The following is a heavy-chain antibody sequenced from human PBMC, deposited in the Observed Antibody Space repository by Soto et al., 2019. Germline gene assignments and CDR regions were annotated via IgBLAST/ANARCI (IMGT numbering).Heavy chain of an antibody. Sequence: QVQLQESGPGLVKPSQTLSLTCTVSGGSISSGGYYWSWIRQHPGKALEWIGYIYYSGSTYYNPSLKIRVTISVDTSKNQFSLKLISVTAADTAVYYCARVNGDYATDSTFDIWGQGTMVTVSS. V-gene: IGHV4-31*03. D-gene: IGHD4-17*01. CDR3: ARVNGDYATDSTFDI. CDR1: GGSISSGGYY. CDR2: IYYSGST. J-gene: IGHJ3*02.